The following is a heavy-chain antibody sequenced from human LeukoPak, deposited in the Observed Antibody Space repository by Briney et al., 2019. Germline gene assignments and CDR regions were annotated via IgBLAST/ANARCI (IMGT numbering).Heavy chain of an antibody. D-gene: IGHD4-17*01. V-gene: IGHV3-23*01. CDR2: ISGSGGST. J-gene: IGHJ6*02. Sequence: SGGSLRLSCAASGFTFSNYAMTWVRQAPGKGLEWVSAISGSGGSTYYADSVKGRFTISRDNSKNTLYLQMNSLRAEDTAVYYCARDYGDYWGYYYYGMDVWGQGTTVTVSS. CDR3: ARDYGDYWGYYYYGMDV. CDR1: GFTFSNYA.